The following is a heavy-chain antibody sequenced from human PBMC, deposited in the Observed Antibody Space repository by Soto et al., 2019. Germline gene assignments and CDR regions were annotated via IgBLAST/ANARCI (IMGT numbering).Heavy chain of an antibody. D-gene: IGHD1-26*01. Sequence: GGSLRLSCAASGFTFSSYSMNWVRQAPGKGLEWVSYISSSSSTIYYADSVKGRFTISRDNAKNSLYLQMNSLRDEDTAVYYCARDMVVGATGRYYYYYGMDVWGQGTTVTVSS. J-gene: IGHJ6*02. CDR2: ISSSSSTI. CDR1: GFTFSSYS. CDR3: ARDMVVGATGRYYYYYGMDV. V-gene: IGHV3-48*02.